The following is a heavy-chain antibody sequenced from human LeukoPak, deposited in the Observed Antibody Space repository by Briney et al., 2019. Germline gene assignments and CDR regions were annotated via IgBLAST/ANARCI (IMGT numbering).Heavy chain of an antibody. CDR1: SGSISSGDYY. CDR3: VRRYCSGGRCYLDY. D-gene: IGHD2-15*01. CDR2: IYYSGST. Sequence: PSQTLSLTCTVSSGSISSGDYYWSWIRQPPGKGLEWIGYIYYSGSTYQNPSFKSRVTILVDTSKNQFSLKLSSVTAADTAVYYCVRRYCSGGRCYLDYWGQGTLVTVSS. V-gene: IGHV4-30-4*01. J-gene: IGHJ4*02.